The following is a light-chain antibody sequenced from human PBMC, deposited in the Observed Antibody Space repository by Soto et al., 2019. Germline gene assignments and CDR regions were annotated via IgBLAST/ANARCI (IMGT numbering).Light chain of an antibody. CDR3: QSYDSSLSGYV. CDR1: SSNIGAGYD. CDR2: GNS. V-gene: IGLV1-40*01. Sequence: QSVLTQPPSVSGAPGQRVTISCTGSSSNIGAGYDVHWYQQLPGTAPKLLIYGNSNRPSGVPDRFSGSKSGTSASLATTGLQAEDEADYYCQSYDSSLSGYVFGTGTKLTVI. J-gene: IGLJ1*01.